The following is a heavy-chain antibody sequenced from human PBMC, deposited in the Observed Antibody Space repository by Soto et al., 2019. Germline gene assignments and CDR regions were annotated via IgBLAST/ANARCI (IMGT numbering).Heavy chain of an antibody. J-gene: IGHJ4*02. CDR3: ARLGVTIFGVAPDFDY. V-gene: IGHV3-7*03. D-gene: IGHD3-3*01. CDR2: IKQDGSEK. Sequence: PGGSLRLSCAASGFTFSSYWMSWVRQAPGKGLEWVANIKQDGSEKYYVDSVKGRFTISRDNAKNSLYLQMNSLRAEDTAVYYCARLGVTIFGVAPDFDYWGQGTLVTVSS. CDR1: GFTFSSYW.